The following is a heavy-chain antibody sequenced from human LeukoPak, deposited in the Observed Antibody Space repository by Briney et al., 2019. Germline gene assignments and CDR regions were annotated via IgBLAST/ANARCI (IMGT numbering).Heavy chain of an antibody. J-gene: IGHJ3*02. CDR1: GYTFISYD. D-gene: IGHD1-26*01. Sequence: GASVKVSCKASGYTFISYDINWVRQATGQGLEWMGWMNPNSGNTGYAQKFQGRVTMTRNTSISTAYMELSSLRSEDTAVYYCARGWGLEWGLLSEWGDAFDIWGQGTMVTVSS. V-gene: IGHV1-8*01. CDR2: MNPNSGNT. CDR3: ARGWGLEWGLLSEWGDAFDI.